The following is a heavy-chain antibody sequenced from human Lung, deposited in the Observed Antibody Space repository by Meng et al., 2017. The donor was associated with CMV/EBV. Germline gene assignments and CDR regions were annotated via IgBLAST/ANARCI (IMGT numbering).Heavy chain of an antibody. Sequence: SVXVSXXASGYTFTSYDINWVRQATGQGLEWMGWMNPNSGNTGYAQKFQGRVTMTRNTSISTAYMELSSLRSEDTAVYYCARARPGSGSYWVDYWGQGTXVTVS. V-gene: IGHV1-8*01. CDR3: ARARPGSGSYWVDY. D-gene: IGHD1-26*01. CDR2: MNPNSGNT. CDR1: GYTFTSYD. J-gene: IGHJ4*02.